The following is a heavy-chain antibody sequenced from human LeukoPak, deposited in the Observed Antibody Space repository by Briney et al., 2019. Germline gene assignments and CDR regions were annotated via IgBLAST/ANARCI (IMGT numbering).Heavy chain of an antibody. Sequence: GGSLRLSCAASGFTVITNDMTRVRQAPGKGLEWVSDLYSDGNTKYTDSLQGRFIISRDDSKNTLYLEMNSLSPDDTAVYYCARGVEPLAANSLAYWGQGTLVTVSS. CDR1: GFTVITND. J-gene: IGHJ4*02. D-gene: IGHD1-14*01. CDR2: LYSDGNT. CDR3: ARGVEPLAANSLAY. V-gene: IGHV3-53*01.